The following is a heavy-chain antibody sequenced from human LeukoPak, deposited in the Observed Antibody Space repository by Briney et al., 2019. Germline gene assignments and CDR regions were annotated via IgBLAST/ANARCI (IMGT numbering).Heavy chain of an antibody. CDR3: AKNTEGGHDFAQTPYYFDW. Sequence: GGSLRLSCAASGFTFSSYAMSWVRQAPGKGLEWVSILSGSGGSTYYADSVKGRFTISRDNSKNTLYLQMNSLRAEDTALYFCAKNTEGGHDFAQTPYYFDWWGQGTLITVSS. J-gene: IGHJ4*02. CDR2: LSGSGGST. D-gene: IGHD3-3*01. V-gene: IGHV3-23*01. CDR1: GFTFSSYA.